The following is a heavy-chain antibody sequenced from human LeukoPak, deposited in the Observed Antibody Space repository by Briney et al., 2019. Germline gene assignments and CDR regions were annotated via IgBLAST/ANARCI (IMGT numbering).Heavy chain of an antibody. CDR3: ARGTIAARYSFDP. CDR1: GFTFSSYW. V-gene: IGHV3-23*01. Sequence: GGSLRLSCAASGFTFSSYWMYWVRQAPGKGLEWVSAISGSGGSTFYADSVKGRFTISRDNPKNTLYLQMNSLRAEDTAVYYCARGTIAARYSFDPWGQGTLVTVSS. D-gene: IGHD6-13*01. J-gene: IGHJ5*02. CDR2: ISGSGGST.